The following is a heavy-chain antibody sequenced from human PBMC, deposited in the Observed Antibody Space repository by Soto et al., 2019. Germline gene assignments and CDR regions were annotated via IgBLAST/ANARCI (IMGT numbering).Heavy chain of an antibody. V-gene: IGHV1-18*01. Sequence: QVQVVQSGAEVKKPGASVKVSCKASGYTFTSYGISGVRQAPGQGLEWMGWITAYNGNTKYAQKLQGRVTLTTDTSTSTAYMELRSLRSDATPVYYCARDLGGGISAPWGQGTLVTVSS. CDR2: ITAYNGNT. CDR3: ARDLGGGISAP. J-gene: IGHJ5*02. D-gene: IGHD1-20*01. CDR1: GYTFTSYG.